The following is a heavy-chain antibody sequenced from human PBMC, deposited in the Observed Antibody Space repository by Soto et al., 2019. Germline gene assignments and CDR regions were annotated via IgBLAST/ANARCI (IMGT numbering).Heavy chain of an antibody. D-gene: IGHD7-27*01. CDR2: IYYAGST. CDR3: ARVPGP. V-gene: IGHV4-59*12. J-gene: IGHJ5*02. CDR1: GGSISSYY. Sequence: SETLSLTCTVSGGSISSYYWSWIRQPPGRGLEWIGFIYYAGSTKYNPSLNSQVTISVDTSKNQFSLTVTSVTAADTAVYYCARVPGPWGQGTLVTVSS.